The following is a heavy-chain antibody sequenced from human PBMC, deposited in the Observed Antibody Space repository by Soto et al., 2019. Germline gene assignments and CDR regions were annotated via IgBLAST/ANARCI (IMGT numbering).Heavy chain of an antibody. CDR3: ASLSLYDFWSGMDV. V-gene: IGHV4-30-4*01. CDR2: IYCSGST. J-gene: IGHJ6*02. Sequence: SETLSLTCTVSGGSISSGDYYWSWIRQPPGKGLEWIGYIYCSGSTYYNPSLKSRVTISVDTSKNQFSLKLSSVTAADTAVYYCASLSLYDFWSGMDVWGQGTTVTVSS. D-gene: IGHD3-3*01. CDR1: GGSISSGDYY.